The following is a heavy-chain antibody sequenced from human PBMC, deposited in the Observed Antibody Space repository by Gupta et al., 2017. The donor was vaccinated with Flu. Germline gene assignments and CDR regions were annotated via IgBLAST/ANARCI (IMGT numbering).Heavy chain of an antibody. J-gene: IGHJ4*02. CDR1: GFRFSNYW. Sequence: EVQLVESGGGLVQPGGSLRLSCAASGFRFSNYWISWVRQAPGKGLEWVANIKYDGSQKYYVDSVKGRFTISRDNAKNSLYLQMDSLRAEDTAVYYCATNTVGARWAFDYWGQGTLGHRLF. CDR2: IKYDGSQK. CDR3: ATNTVGARWAFDY. D-gene: IGHD1-26*01. V-gene: IGHV3-7*01.